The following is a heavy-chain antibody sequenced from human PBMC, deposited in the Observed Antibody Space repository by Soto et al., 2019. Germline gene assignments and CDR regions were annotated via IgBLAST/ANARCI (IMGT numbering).Heavy chain of an antibody. V-gene: IGHV3-33*03. J-gene: IGHJ4*02. CDR2: IWNDGSNK. CDR3: AAATTWNFHFPY. Sequence: QAQLVESGGGVVQPGTSLRLSCAASGFTISTHGMHWVRQAPGKGLEWLANIWNDGSNKFYAESVKGRFSISKDNSMNTLYLQMSSLRAEDTAVYYCAAATTWNFHFPYWGQGTQVTVSS. CDR1: GFTISTHG. D-gene: IGHD1-7*01.